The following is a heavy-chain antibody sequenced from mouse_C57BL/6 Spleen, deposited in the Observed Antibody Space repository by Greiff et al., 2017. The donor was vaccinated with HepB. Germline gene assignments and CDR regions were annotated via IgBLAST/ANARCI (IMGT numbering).Heavy chain of an antibody. CDR1: GFTFSSYA. CDR3: AREGELGPFDY. CDR2: ISDGGSYT. Sequence: EVQLVESGGGLVKPGGSLKLSCAASGFTFSSYAMSWVRQTPEKRLEWVATISDGGSYTYYPDNVKGRFTISRDNAKNNLYLQMSHLKSEDTAMYYCAREGELGPFDYWGQGTTLTVSS. J-gene: IGHJ2*01. D-gene: IGHD4-1*01. V-gene: IGHV5-4*01.